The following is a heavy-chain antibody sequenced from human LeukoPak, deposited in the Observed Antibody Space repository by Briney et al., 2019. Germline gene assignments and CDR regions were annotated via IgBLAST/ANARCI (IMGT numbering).Heavy chain of an antibody. J-gene: IGHJ4*02. D-gene: IGHD3-22*01. V-gene: IGHV4-59*11. CDR1: GGSISSHN. CDR3: ARVDSSGYYTFFDY. Sequence: SETLSLTCTVSGGSISSHNWNWIRQPPGKGLEWIGDIYNSGSPNYNPSLKSRVAISVDASKNQFSLKLSSVTAADTAVYYCARVDSSGYYTFFDYWGQGTLVTVSS. CDR2: IYNSGSP.